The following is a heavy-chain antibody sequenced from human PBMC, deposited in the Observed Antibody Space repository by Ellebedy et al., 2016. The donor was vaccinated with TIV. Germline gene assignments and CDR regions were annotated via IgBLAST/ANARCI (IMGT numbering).Heavy chain of an antibody. D-gene: IGHD2-15*01. J-gene: IGHJ4*02. CDR3: VKSTPTGASYYDA. Sequence: GESLKISCAASGFTYNNYWMHWVRRAPGKGLVWVSRVSRDGSETYYADSVKGRFTISRDNAKNTLSLQMNSLRDEDTALYYCVKSTPTGASYYDAWGRGTLVTVSS. CDR1: GFTYNNYW. V-gene: IGHV3-74*01. CDR2: VSRDGSET.